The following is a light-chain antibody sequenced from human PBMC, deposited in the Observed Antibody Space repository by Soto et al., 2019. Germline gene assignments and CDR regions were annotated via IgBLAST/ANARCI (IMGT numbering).Light chain of an antibody. J-gene: IGKJ3*01. Sequence: DIRMTQSPSTLSASVGDSVTISCRASQSIDNWLAWYQQKPGKAPKVLIYDASNLESGVPSRFSGSGYGTEFTLTISSLQPDDFATYYCQQYNSYSFSFGPGTKVHV. CDR3: QQYNSYSFS. CDR1: QSIDNW. V-gene: IGKV1-5*01. CDR2: DAS.